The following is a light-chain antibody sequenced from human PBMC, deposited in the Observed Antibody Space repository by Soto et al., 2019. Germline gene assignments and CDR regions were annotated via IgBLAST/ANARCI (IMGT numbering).Light chain of an antibody. CDR3: SSYTSTSTYV. CDR1: SSDVGGYNY. J-gene: IGLJ1*01. Sequence: QSVLTQPASVSGSPGQSIAISCTGTSSDVGGYNYVSWYQQYPGKAPKLMIYHVSNRPSGVSNRFSGSKSGNSASLTISGLQAEDEADYYYSSYTSTSTYVFGTGTKVTVL. CDR2: HVS. V-gene: IGLV2-14*01.